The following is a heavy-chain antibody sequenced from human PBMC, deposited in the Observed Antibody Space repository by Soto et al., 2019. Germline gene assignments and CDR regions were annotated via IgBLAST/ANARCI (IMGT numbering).Heavy chain of an antibody. CDR2: IYYSGST. CDR1: GGSISSYY. CDR3: ARGGVVTAPFDY. V-gene: IGHV4-59*01. Sequence: SETLSLTCTVSGGSISSYYWSWIRQPPGKGLEWVGYIYYSGSTNYNPSLKSRVTITVDTSKNKFSLKLSSVTAADTAVYYCARGGVVTAPFDYWGQGTLVTVSS. J-gene: IGHJ4*02. D-gene: IGHD2-21*02.